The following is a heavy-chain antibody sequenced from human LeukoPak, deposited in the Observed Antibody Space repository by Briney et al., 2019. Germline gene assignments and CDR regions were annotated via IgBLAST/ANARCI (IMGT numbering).Heavy chain of an antibody. CDR2: IRSKAYGGTT. J-gene: IGHJ4*02. CDR3: TRERDARDSSGYGFDY. D-gene: IGHD3-22*01. Sequence: PGRSLRLSCTASGFTFGDYAMSWFRQAPGKGLEWVGFIRSKAYGGTTEYAASVKGRFTISRDDSKSIAYLQMNSLKTEDTAVYYCTRERDARDSSGYGFDYWGQGTLVTVSS. V-gene: IGHV3-49*03. CDR1: GFTFGDYA.